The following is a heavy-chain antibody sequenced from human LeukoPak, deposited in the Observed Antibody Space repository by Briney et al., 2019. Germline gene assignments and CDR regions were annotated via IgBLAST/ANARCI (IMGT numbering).Heavy chain of an antibody. CDR3: ASHTSYNWISSGWYFDL. Sequence: PSETLSLTCTVSGGSISSYYWSWIRQPPGKGLEWIGYIYYSGSTNYNPSLKSRVTISVDTSKNQFSLKLSSVTAADTAVYYCASHTSYNWISSGWYFDLWGRGTLVTVPS. V-gene: IGHV4-59*08. CDR2: IYYSGST. CDR1: GGSISSYY. J-gene: IGHJ2*01. D-gene: IGHD1-20*01.